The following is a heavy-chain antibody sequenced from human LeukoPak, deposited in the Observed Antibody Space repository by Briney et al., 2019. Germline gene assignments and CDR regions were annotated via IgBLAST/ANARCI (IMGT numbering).Heavy chain of an antibody. J-gene: IGHJ4*02. CDR1: GFTFSSYG. CDR3: ARGLYYYDSSGYPD. V-gene: IGHV3-30*02. Sequence: TGGSLRLSCAASGFTFSSYGMHWVRRAPGKGLEWVAFIRYDGSNEYYADSVKGRFTISRDNSKNTLYLQMNSLRTEDTAVYYCARGLYYYDSSGYPDWGQGTLVTVSS. D-gene: IGHD3-22*01. CDR2: IRYDGSNE.